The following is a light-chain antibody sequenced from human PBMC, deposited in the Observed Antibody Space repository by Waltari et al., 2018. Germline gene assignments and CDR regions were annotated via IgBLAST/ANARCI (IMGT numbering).Light chain of an antibody. J-gene: IGKJ2*01. V-gene: IGKV3-11*01. CDR1: QTTSTY. CDR3: QQRHNWPYT. Sequence: EILLTQSPATLSLSPGDRATLSCRASQTTSTYLNWYQHRPGQAPRLLVYDVSNRAPGIPARVSGSGSGTDFTLIISNVEPEDIAFYYCQQRHNWPYTFGQGTKLEI. CDR2: DVS.